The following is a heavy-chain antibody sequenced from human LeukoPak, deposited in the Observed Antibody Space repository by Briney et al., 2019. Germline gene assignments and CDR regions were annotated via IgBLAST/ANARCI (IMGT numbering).Heavy chain of an antibody. Sequence: GSLRLSCAASGFTFSDYYMSCIRQPPGKGLEWIGEINHSGSTNYNPSLKSRVTISVDTSKNQFSLKLSSVTAADTAVYYCASRRDYDYVWGSYRSYYFDYWGQGTLVTVSS. V-gene: IGHV4-34*01. CDR3: ASRRDYDYVWGSYRSYYFDY. D-gene: IGHD3-16*02. CDR2: INHSGST. J-gene: IGHJ4*02. CDR1: GFTFSDYY.